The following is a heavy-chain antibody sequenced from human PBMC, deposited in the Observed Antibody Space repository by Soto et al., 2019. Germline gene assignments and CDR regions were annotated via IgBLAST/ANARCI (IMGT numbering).Heavy chain of an antibody. Sequence: QVQLVQSGAEVKKPGSSVKVSCKASGGTFSSYAISWVRQAPGQGLEWMGGIIPMFGTADYAQKFQGRVTITAHXXTXAAYMELSSLRSDDTAVYYCATMKGGSQYYYYGMDVWGQGTTVTVSS. CDR1: GGTFSSYA. D-gene: IGHD3-10*01. J-gene: IGHJ6*02. CDR3: ATMKGGSQYYYYGMDV. CDR2: IIPMFGTA. V-gene: IGHV1-69*12.